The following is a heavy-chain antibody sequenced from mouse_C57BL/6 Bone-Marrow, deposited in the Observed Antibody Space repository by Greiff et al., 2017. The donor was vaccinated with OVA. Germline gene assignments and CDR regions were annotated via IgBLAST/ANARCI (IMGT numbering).Heavy chain of an antibody. CDR2: IDPENGDT. V-gene: IGHV14-4*01. Sequence: EVHLVESGAELVRPGASVKLSCTASSFNIKDDYMHWVKQRPEQGLEWIGWIDPENGDTEYASKFQGKATITADTSSNTAYLQLSSLTSEDTAVYYCTTSRVWFAYWGQGTLVTVSA. J-gene: IGHJ3*01. CDR1: SFNIKDDY. CDR3: TTSRVWFAY.